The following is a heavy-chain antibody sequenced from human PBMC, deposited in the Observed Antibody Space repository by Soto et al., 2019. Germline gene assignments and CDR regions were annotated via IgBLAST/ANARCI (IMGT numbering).Heavy chain of an antibody. V-gene: IGHV1-69*01. Sequence: QVQLVQSGAEVKKPGASVKVSCKASGGTFSSYAISWVRQAPGQGLEWMGGIITIVGTANYARKFQARVTITADESTSAAYVELSILRSEDTAEYYCAEYRLYSKGWYYDYSGDGTLVTV. D-gene: IGHD6-19*01. CDR1: GGTFSSYA. J-gene: IGHJ4*01. CDR2: IITIVGTA. CDR3: AEYRLYSKGWYYDY.